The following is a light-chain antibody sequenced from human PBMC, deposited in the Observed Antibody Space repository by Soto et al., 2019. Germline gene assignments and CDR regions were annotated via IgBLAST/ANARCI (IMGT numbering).Light chain of an antibody. CDR3: LLSYNAIRV. CDR1: TGAVTSGHY. J-gene: IGLJ2*01. V-gene: IGLV7-46*01. CDR2: DTT. Sequence: QAAVTQEPSLTVSPGGTVTLTCGSSTGAVTSGHYPYWFQQKPGQAPRTLIYDTTNKHSWTPARFSGSLVGDKAALTLWGAQPEDEADYYCLLSYNAIRVFGGGTKVTVL.